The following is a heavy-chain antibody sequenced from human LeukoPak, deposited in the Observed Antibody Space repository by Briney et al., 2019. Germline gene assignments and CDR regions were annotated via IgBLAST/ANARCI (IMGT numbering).Heavy chain of an antibody. J-gene: IGHJ4*02. Sequence: SGGSLRLSCAASGFTFSDYYMSWIRQAPGKGLEWVSYISSSGSTIYYADSVKGRFTISRDNAKNSLYLQMNSLRAEDTAVYYCAREKVMVRGVLDYWGQGTLVTVSS. CDR1: GFTFSDYY. CDR3: AREKVMVRGVLDY. CDR2: ISSSGSTI. D-gene: IGHD3-10*01. V-gene: IGHV3-11*04.